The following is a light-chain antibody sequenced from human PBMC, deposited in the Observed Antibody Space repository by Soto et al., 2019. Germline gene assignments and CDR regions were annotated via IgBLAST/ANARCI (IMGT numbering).Light chain of an antibody. Sequence: DIQMTQSPYTLSASVGDRVTITCRASQSISGWLAWYQQKPGKAPKLLIYDASSLESGVPSRFSGSGSGTEFSLTISRLQPDDFATYYCQQYNSYSVNALGQGTKLEIK. CDR3: QQYNSYSVNA. CDR1: QSISGW. V-gene: IGKV1-5*01. CDR2: DAS. J-gene: IGKJ2*01.